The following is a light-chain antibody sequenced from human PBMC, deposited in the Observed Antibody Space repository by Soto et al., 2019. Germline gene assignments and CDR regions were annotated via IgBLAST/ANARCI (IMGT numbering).Light chain of an antibody. CDR3: QQYNNWPPSFT. CDR2: GAS. CDR1: QSVGSN. J-gene: IGKJ3*01. Sequence: EIGMTQSPATLSVSPGERATLSCRASQSVGSNLAWYQQKPGQAPRLLIYGASTMATGIPARFSGSGSGTEFTLTISSLQAEDFAVYYCQQYNNWPPSFTFGPGTKVDIK. V-gene: IGKV3-15*01.